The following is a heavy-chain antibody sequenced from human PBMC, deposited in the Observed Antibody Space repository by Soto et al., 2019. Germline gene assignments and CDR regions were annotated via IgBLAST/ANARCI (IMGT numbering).Heavy chain of an antibody. CDR1: GFTFSRYS. CDR3: ARESEDLTSNFDY. Sequence: KAGGSLRLSCAASGFTFSRYSMRWGRQAPGEGREGGAASSITTKYIYYGESMKGRFTISRDNATNSLYLEMNSLRADDTAVYYCARESEDLTSNFDYWGQGTLVTVSS. J-gene: IGHJ4*02. CDR2: SSITTKYI. V-gene: IGHV3-21*06.